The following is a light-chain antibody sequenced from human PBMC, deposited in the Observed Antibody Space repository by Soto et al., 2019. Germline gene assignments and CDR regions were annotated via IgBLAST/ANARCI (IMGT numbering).Light chain of an antibody. Sequence: EIVLTQSPVTLSLSPGERATLSCRASQSVSSYLAWYQQKPGQAPRLLIYDASNRATGIPARFSGSGSGTDLTLTISSLEPEDFAVYYCQQRSNWRRTFGQGTKVEIK. J-gene: IGKJ1*01. V-gene: IGKV3-11*01. CDR2: DAS. CDR3: QQRSNWRRT. CDR1: QSVSSY.